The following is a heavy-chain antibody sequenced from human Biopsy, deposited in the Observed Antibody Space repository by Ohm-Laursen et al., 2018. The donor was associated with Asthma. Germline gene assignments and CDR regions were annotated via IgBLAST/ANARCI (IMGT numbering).Heavy chain of an antibody. CDR3: ARGYSGTDRIVYYYSGMEV. V-gene: IGHV1-69*13. D-gene: IGHD5-12*01. CDR1: GDSLGSFINYA. CDR2: LIPVLGTA. J-gene: IGHJ6*02. Sequence: SVKVSCKTSGDSLGSFINYAISWVRQAPRQGLEWMGGLIPVLGTADYAPMFEGRVTITADESTSTAYLGLTSLRFEDTAVYYCARGYSGTDRIVYYYSGMEVWGQGTTVTVSS.